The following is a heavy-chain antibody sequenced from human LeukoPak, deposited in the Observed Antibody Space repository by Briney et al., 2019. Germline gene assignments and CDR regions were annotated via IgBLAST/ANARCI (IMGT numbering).Heavy chain of an antibody. CDR1: RFTVSSNY. Sequence: GSSLRLSCAASRFTVSSNYMSWVREARGGGLEWVSVIYSCGSTYYADSVKGRFTISRDNSKNTLYLQMNSLRGEDTAVYYSARAPVGATIYFYDYWGQGTLVTVSS. V-gene: IGHV3-66*03. CDR2: IYSCGST. CDR3: ARAPVGATIYFYDY. J-gene: IGHJ4*02. D-gene: IGHD5-12*01.